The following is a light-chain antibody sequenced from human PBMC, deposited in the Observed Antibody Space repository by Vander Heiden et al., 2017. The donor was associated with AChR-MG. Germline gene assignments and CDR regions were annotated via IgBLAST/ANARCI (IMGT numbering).Light chain of an antibody. CDR3: QVWDSDSDHVV. Sequence: SYVLTQPPSLSAAPGQTGRITCGGNKIGRKTVHWYQQRPGQAPVLVVYDNRDRPSGIPERFSGSNSGNTATLTISRGEAGDEADYYCQVWDSDSDHVVFGGGTRLTVL. V-gene: IGLV3-21*02. CDR1: KIGRKT. CDR2: DNR. J-gene: IGLJ2*01.